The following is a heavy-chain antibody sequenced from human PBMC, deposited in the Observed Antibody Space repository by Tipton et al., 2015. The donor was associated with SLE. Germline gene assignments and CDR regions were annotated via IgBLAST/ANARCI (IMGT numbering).Heavy chain of an antibody. Sequence: TLSLTCTVSGGSISRYFWSWIRQPPGKGLEWIGSISYSGNTFYKLSLRSRVTVSLDTSKNQFSLKLSSVTAADTAVYYCAGGGVRPDPWGQGTLVTVSS. J-gene: IGHJ5*02. CDR3: AGGGVRPDP. CDR2: ISYSGNT. D-gene: IGHD2-8*01. V-gene: IGHV4-59*01. CDR1: GGSISRYF.